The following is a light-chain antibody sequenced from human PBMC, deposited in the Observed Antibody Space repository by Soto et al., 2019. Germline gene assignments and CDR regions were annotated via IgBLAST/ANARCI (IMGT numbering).Light chain of an antibody. CDR2: DAS. CDR1: QSVSSY. CDR3: QQGSNWPPGLT. J-gene: IGKJ4*01. V-gene: IGKV3-11*01. Sequence: EIVLTQSPATLSLSPGERATLSCRASQSVSSYLAWYQQKPGQAPRLLIYDASNRATGIPARFSGSGSGTDFTLTISSLEPEAFAVYYCQQGSNWPPGLTFGGGNKGEI.